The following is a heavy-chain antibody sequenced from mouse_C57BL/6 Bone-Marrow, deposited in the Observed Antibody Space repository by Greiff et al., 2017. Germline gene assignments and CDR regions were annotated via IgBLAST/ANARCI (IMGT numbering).Heavy chain of an antibody. CDR2: IDPEIGDT. CDR1: GFNIKDDY. D-gene: IGHD2-3*01. V-gene: IGHV14-4*01. Sequence: EVQLQQSGAELVRPGASVKLSCTASGFNIKDDYIHWVKQRPEQGLEWIGWIDPEIGDTEYASKFQGKATITSDTASNTAYLQLSSLTSEDTAVYDCSSFDGNYFDFGGQGTPLTVAS. J-gene: IGHJ2*01. CDR3: SSFDGNYFDF.